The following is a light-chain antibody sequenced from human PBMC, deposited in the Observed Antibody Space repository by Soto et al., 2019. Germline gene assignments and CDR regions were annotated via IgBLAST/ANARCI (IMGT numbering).Light chain of an antibody. CDR3: QSYDSSLRRV. CDR2: YNN. J-gene: IGLJ1*01. CDR1: NSNIASNT. V-gene: IGLV1-44*01. Sequence: QSVLTQPPSASETPGQTASISCSGSNSNIASNTVNWYQHLPGTAPKLLIYYNNQRPSGVPDRFSGSKSGTSASLAISGLQSEDEADYYCQSYDSSLRRVFGTGTKVTVL.